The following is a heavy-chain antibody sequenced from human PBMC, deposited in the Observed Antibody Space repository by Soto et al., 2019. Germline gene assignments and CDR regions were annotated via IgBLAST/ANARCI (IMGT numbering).Heavy chain of an antibody. CDR3: ARDVGYYDSSGYSDY. D-gene: IGHD3-22*01. CDR1: GFTFSSYG. Sequence: QVQLVESGGGVVQPGTSLRLSCAASGFTFSSYGMHWVRQAPGKGLEWVAFISYDGSNKYYADSVKGRFTISRDNSKKTLYRQMNSLRAEDTAVYYCARDVGYYDSSGYSDYWGQGTLVTVSS. CDR2: ISYDGSNK. V-gene: IGHV3-30*03. J-gene: IGHJ4*02.